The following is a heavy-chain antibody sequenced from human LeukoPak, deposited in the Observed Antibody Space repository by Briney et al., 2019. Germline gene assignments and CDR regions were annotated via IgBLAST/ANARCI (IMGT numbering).Heavy chain of an antibody. V-gene: IGHV3-30*03. D-gene: IGHD6-13*01. CDR1: EFTFSSYG. CDR3: ARDPIAAAPRSPKGYLQH. J-gene: IGHJ1*01. Sequence: GRSLTLSCAASEFTFSSYGMHWDRQPPGKGLEWPPSISYDGSNQYYASTLNGRFTISTDNSKNTLYQQMNSLITEDTAVYYCARDPIAAAPRSPKGYLQHWGQGTLVTV. CDR2: ISYDGSNQ.